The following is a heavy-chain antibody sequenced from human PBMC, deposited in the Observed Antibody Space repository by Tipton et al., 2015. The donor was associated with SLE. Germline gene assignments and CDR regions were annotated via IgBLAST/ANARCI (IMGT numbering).Heavy chain of an antibody. D-gene: IGHD2-21*01. V-gene: IGHV1-46*01. CDR3: ARVRQHVARDALDI. CDR2: VNPNGGST. J-gene: IGHJ3*02. CDR1: GYIFSSYY. Sequence: QLVQSGAEVKKPGASVKVFCKASGYIFSSYYIHWVRQAPGQGIEWIGVVNPNGGSTTYSQKFQGRVTMTRDTSASTVYMDLSSLRSDDTAVYYCARVRQHVARDALDIWGQGTMVTVSS.